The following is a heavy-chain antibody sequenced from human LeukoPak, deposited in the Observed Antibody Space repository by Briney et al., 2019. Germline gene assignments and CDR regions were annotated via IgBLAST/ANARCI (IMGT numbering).Heavy chain of an antibody. CDR1: GFTFSNYW. V-gene: IGHV3-7*01. J-gene: IGHJ4*02. CDR2: IKQDGSEK. Sequence: GGSLRLSCAASGFTFSNYWMSWVRQAPGKGLEWVSNIKQDGSEKYYVDSVKGRFTISRDNSKTTLYLQMNSLRAEDTAVYYCARVDLLEWLIGFDYWGQGTLVTVSS. D-gene: IGHD3-3*01. CDR3: ARVDLLEWLIGFDY.